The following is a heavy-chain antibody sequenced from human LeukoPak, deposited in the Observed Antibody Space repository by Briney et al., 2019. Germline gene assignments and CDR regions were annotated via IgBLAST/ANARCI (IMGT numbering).Heavy chain of an antibody. Sequence: SETLSLTCTVSGASVGSAGYYWSWIRQPPGGGLEWIGYVYYISNTNYNPSLKSRVTMSVNPSDNQFSLKLNSVTAADTAMYYCARTQSQSGSYRYYFGYWGQGTLVTVSS. CDR1: GASVGSAGYY. CDR3: ARTQSQSGSYRYYFGY. CDR2: VYYISNT. D-gene: IGHD1-26*01. V-gene: IGHV4-61*08. J-gene: IGHJ4*02.